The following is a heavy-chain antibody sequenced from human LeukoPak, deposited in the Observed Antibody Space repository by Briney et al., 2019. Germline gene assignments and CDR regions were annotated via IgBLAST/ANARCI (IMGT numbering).Heavy chain of an antibody. CDR3: ARQRDLQQLAPFDY. CDR1: GGSISRYY. D-gene: IGHD6-13*01. V-gene: IGHV4-59*01. Sequence: PSETLSLTCTVSGGSISRYYWSWIRQPPGKGLEWIGYIYYSGSTNYNPSLKSRVTISVDTSKNQFSLKLSSVTAADTAVYYCARQRDLQQLAPFDYWGQGTLVTVSS. CDR2: IYYSGST. J-gene: IGHJ4*02.